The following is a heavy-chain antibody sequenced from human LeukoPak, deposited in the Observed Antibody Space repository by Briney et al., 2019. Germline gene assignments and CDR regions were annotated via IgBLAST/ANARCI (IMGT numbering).Heavy chain of an antibody. V-gene: IGHV4-61*02. CDR1: GASISSGRYY. Sequence: PSPILSLSSTVTGASISSGRYYGSWIRQPAGKGLEWIGRIYTSGSTNYNPSLKSRVTISVDTSKDQFSLKLSSVTAADTAVYYCARAPYWGSSHFDYWGQGTLVTVSS. D-gene: IGHD3-16*01. CDR2: IYTSGST. J-gene: IGHJ4*02. CDR3: ARAPYWGSSHFDY.